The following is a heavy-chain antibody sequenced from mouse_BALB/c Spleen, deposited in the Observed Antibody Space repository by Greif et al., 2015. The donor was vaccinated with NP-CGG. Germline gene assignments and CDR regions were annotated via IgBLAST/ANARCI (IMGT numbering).Heavy chain of an antibody. J-gene: IGHJ1*01. CDR3: ARSAAFNWYFDV. CDR2: ISYSGST. Sequence: EVQLQQSGPRLVKPSQTLSLTCSVTGDSITSGYWNWIRKFPGNKLEYMGYISYSGSTYYNPSLKSRISITRDTSKNQYYLQLNSVTTEDTATYYCARSAAFNWYFDVWGAGTTVTVSS. V-gene: IGHV3-8*02. CDR1: GDSITSGY.